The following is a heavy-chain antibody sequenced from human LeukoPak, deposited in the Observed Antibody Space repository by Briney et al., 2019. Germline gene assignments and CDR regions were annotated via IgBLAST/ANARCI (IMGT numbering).Heavy chain of an antibody. CDR2: IWYDGGNK. CDR1: GFTFSSYG. J-gene: IGHJ4*02. D-gene: IGHD2-2*01. V-gene: IGHV3-33*01. CDR3: AREGAYCSSTSCYFDY. Sequence: GRSLRLSCAASGFTFSSYGMHWVRQAPGKGLEWVAVIWYDGGNKYYADSVKGRFTISRDNSKNTLCLQMNSLRAEDTAVYYCAREGAYCSSTSCYFDYWGQGTLVTVSS.